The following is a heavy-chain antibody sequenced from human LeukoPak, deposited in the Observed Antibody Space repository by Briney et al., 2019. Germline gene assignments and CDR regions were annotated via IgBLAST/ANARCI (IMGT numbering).Heavy chain of an antibody. Sequence: GGSLRLSCAASGFTFSSYNMNWVRQAPGKGLEWVSSISSTSRSYIYYADSVKGRFTISRDNAKNSLYLQMNSLRAENTAVYYCASNDILTGLDYWGQGTLVTVSS. D-gene: IGHD3-9*01. CDR2: ISSTSRSYI. J-gene: IGHJ4*02. CDR3: ASNDILTGLDY. CDR1: GFTFSSYN. V-gene: IGHV3-21*01.